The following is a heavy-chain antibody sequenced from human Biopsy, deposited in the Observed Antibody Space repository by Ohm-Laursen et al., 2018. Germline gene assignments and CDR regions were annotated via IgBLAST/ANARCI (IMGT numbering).Heavy chain of an antibody. D-gene: IGHD3-22*01. CDR1: GGSISSGGYY. J-gene: IGHJ5*02. CDR3: ARGDYFDSNGYFWFDP. CDR2: IFNSANT. V-gene: IGHV4-31*01. Sequence: SQTLSLTCTVSGGSISSGGYYWSSIRQRPGKGLEWVGYIFNSANTYYNPSLKNLITISGDTSKNQFSLKLNSVTAADTAVYYCARGDYFDSNGYFWFDPWGQGTLVTVSS.